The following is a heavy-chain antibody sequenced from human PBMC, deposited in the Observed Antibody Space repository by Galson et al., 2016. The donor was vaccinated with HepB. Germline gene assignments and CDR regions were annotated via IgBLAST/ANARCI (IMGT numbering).Heavy chain of an antibody. CDR3: ARGDYGSSFYYGMDV. CDR2: ISFNEDKK. J-gene: IGHJ6*02. Sequence: SLRLSCAASGFTFRNYGMHWVRQPPGKGLQWVAAISFNEDKKFYLDSVRGRFTVSRDSSKNTLYLQLNTLSPDDTAVYFCARGDYGSSFYYGMDVWGQGTTVTVSS. D-gene: IGHD4-17*01. V-gene: IGHV3-30*03. CDR1: GFTFRNYG.